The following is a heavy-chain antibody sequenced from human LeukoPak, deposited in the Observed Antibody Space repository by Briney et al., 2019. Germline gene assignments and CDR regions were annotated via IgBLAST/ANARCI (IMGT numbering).Heavy chain of an antibody. CDR1: GFTFSSYS. J-gene: IGHJ4*02. CDR2: ISSSSGTL. CDR3: ARALRYYDTSGYDYGFDY. D-gene: IGHD3-22*01. V-gene: IGHV3-48*02. Sequence: PGGSLRLSCAASGFTFSSYSMNWVRQAPGKGLEWVSYISSSSGTLYYADSVKGRFTISRDNAKNSLYLQMNSLRDEDTAVYYCARALRYYDTSGYDYGFDYWGQGTLVTVSS.